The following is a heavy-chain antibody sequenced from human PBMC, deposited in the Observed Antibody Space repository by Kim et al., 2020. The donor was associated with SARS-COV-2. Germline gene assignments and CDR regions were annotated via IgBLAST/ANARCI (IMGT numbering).Heavy chain of an antibody. D-gene: IGHD3-3*01. Sequence: SVKVSCKASGGTFSSYAISWVRQAPGQGLEWMGRIIPIFGIANYAQKFQGRVTITADKSTSTAYMELSSLRSEDTAVYYCARDLSSNRITIFGVVISGFDPWGQGTLVTVSS. J-gene: IGHJ5*02. CDR1: GGTFSSYA. CDR2: IIPIFGIA. CDR3: ARDLSSNRITIFGVVISGFDP. V-gene: IGHV1-69*04.